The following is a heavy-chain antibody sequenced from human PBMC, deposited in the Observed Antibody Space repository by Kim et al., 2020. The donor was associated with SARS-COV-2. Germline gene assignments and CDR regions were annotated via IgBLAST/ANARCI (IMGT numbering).Heavy chain of an antibody. CDR3: ARVVPGFGEYVD. Sequence: YYPGSVKGRFTISRENAKNSLYLQMNSLRAGETAVYYWARVVPGFGEYVDWCQGTLVTVSS. V-gene: IGHV3-13*01. J-gene: IGHJ4*02. D-gene: IGHD3-10*01.